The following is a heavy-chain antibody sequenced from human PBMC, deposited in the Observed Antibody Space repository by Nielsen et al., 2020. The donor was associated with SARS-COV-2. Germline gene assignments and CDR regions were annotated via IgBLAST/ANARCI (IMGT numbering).Heavy chain of an antibody. CDR2: ISAYNGNT. Sequence: ASVKVSCKASGYTFTSYGISWVRQAPGQGLKWMGWISAYNGNTNYAQKLQGRVTMTTDTSTSTAYMELRSLRSDDTAVHYCARVRCSGGSCYFDYWGQGTLVTVSS. D-gene: IGHD2-15*01. J-gene: IGHJ4*02. CDR1: GYTFTSYG. CDR3: ARVRCSGGSCYFDY. V-gene: IGHV1-18*04.